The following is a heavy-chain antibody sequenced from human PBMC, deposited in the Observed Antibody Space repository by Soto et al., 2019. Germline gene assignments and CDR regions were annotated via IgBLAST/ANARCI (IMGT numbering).Heavy chain of an antibody. D-gene: IGHD5-12*01. Sequence: EVQLVESGGGLVQPGESLRLSCAASGFTFSSYWMHWIRQAPGKGLVWVSRVSSDGSSTVYANSVKGRLTISRDNAKNSLYLQMNSLSDEDTAVYYCARGLPNFSSFESWGQGTLLTVSS. CDR3: ARGLPNFSSFES. CDR1: GFTFSSYW. V-gene: IGHV3-74*01. CDR2: VSSDGSST. J-gene: IGHJ4*02.